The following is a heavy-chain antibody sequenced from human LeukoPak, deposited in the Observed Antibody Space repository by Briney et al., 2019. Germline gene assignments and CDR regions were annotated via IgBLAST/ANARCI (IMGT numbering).Heavy chain of an antibody. CDR3: ARAGCSGGSCYYPLNY. CDR1: GYSFTSYW. D-gene: IGHD2-15*01. CDR2: IYPGDSDT. V-gene: IGHV5-51*01. J-gene: IGHJ4*02. Sequence: GESLKISCKGSGYSFTSYWIGWVRQMPGKGLEWMGIIYPGDSDTRYSPSSQGQVTISADKSISTAYLQWSSLKASDTAMYYCARAGCSGGSCYYPLNYWGQGTLVTVSS.